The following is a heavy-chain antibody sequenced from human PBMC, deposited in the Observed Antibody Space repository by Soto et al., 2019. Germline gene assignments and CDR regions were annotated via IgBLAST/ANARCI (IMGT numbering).Heavy chain of an antibody. CDR1: GFTFSNAW. CDR3: AKPITTVTTFFDY. Sequence: GGSLRLSCAASGFTFSNAWMNWVRQAPGKGLEWVGRIKSKTDGGTTDYAAPVKGRFTISRDDSKNTLYLQMNSLKTEDTAVYYCAKPITTVTTFFDYWGQGTLVTVSS. CDR2: IKSKTDGGTT. D-gene: IGHD4-17*01. V-gene: IGHV3-15*07. J-gene: IGHJ4*02.